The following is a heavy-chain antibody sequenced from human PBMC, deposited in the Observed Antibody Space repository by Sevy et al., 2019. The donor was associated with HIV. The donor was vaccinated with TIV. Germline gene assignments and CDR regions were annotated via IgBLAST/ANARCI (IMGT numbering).Heavy chain of an antibody. Sequence: GGSLRLSCVGSGFTFGDYYISWIRQAPGKGLECAAYISSRSSFTNYTDSVRGRFTISRDNAKNEVFLQMNSLRAEDTGVYYCARGAYDVWGQGTTVTVSS. CDR3: ARGAYDV. CDR1: GFTFGDYY. V-gene: IGHV3-11*06. CDR2: ISSRSSFT. J-gene: IGHJ3*01.